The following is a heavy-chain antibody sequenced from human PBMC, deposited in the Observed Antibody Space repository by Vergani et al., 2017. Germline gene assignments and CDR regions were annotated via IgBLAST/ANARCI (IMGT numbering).Heavy chain of an antibody. V-gene: IGHV4-59*01. J-gene: IGHJ4*02. CDR2: IYSSGST. D-gene: IGHD2-2*02. CDR3: ARTIGHCSNSNCYNLAY. CDR1: GGSLINYY. Sequence: QVQLQESGPGLVKPSETLSLTCTFSGGSLINYYWSWVRQPPGKGLEWSGYIYSSGSTTYSPSLKSRLTMSVDPSKNQFSLKLRSVTLADTAVYYCARTIGHCSNSNCYNLAYWGQGTLVTVSS.